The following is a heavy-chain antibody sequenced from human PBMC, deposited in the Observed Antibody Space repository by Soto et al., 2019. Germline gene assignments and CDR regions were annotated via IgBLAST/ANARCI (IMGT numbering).Heavy chain of an antibody. V-gene: IGHV1-18*01. CDR3: ARDLEDVAVAGTLDY. CDR2: ISAYNGNT. D-gene: IGHD6-19*01. CDR1: GYTFTSYG. Sequence: GASVKLSCKASGYTFTSYGISWVRQAPGQGLEWMGWISAYNGNTNYAQKLQGRVTMTTDTSTSTAYMELRSLRSDDTAVYYCARDLEDVAVAGTLDYWGQGTLVTVSS. J-gene: IGHJ4*02.